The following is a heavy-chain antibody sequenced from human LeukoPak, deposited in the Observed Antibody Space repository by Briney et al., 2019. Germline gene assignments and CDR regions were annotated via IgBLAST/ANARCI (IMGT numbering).Heavy chain of an antibody. CDR2: INHSGST. Sequence: SENLSLTCAVYGGSFSGYYWSWIRQPPGKGLEWIGEINHSGSTNYNPSLKSRVTISVDTSKNQFSLKPSSVTAADTAVYYCARTRGLRWSYFDYWGQGTLVTVSS. J-gene: IGHJ4*02. D-gene: IGHD4-23*01. V-gene: IGHV4-34*01. CDR3: ARTRGLRWSYFDY. CDR1: GGSFSGYY.